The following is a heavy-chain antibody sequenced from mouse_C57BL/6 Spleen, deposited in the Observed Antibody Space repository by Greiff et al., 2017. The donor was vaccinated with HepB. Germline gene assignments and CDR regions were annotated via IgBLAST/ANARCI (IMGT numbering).Heavy chain of an antibody. CDR3: ERGVRRDYLDY. Sequence: QVHVKQSGAELVKPGASVKLSCKASGYTFTSYWMHWVKQRPGQGLEWIGMIHPNSGSTNYNEKFKSKATLTVDKSSSTAYMQLSSLTSEDSAVYYCERGVRRDYLDYWGQGTTLTVSS. J-gene: IGHJ2*01. V-gene: IGHV1-64*01. CDR1: GYTFTSYW. CDR2: IHPNSGST. D-gene: IGHD3-3*01.